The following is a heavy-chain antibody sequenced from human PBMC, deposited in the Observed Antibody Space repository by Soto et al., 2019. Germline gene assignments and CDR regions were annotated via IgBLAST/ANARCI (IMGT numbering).Heavy chain of an antibody. Sequence: GGSLRLSCAASGFTFSSYAMSWVRQAPGKGLEWVSAISGSGGSTYYADSVKGRFTISRDNSKNTLYLQMNSLRAEDTAVYYCATRMTCSTSCEFDPWGQGTLVTVSS. CDR1: GFTFSSYA. CDR3: ATRMTCSTSCEFDP. D-gene: IGHD2-2*01. V-gene: IGHV3-23*01. J-gene: IGHJ5*02. CDR2: ISGSGGST.